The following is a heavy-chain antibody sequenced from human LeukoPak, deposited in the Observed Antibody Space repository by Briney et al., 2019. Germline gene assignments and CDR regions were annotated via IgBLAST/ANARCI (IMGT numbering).Heavy chain of an antibody. CDR1: GYTFTGYY. CDR3: ARLPTGYCSSTSCPRDY. V-gene: IGHV1-2*04. CDR2: INPNSGGT. Sequence: ASVKVSCKASGYTFTGYYMHWVRQAPGQGLEWMGWINPNSGGTNYAQKFQGWVTMTRDTSISTAYMELSRLRSDDTAVYYCARLPTGYCSSTSCPRDYWGQGTLVTVSS. J-gene: IGHJ4*02. D-gene: IGHD2-2*01.